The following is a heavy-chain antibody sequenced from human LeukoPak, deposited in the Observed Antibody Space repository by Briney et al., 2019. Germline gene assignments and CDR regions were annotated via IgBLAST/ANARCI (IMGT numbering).Heavy chain of an antibody. V-gene: IGHV1-46*01. J-gene: IGHJ5*02. CDR1: GYTFSSYH. CDR2: INPSGGHT. CDR3: ARDMYGRSSEGNRVDP. D-gene: IGHD6-6*01. Sequence: ASVKVSCKPSGYTFSSYHVHWVRQAPGQGLEWMGMINPSGGHTRYSQKFQGRVTMSGDVSTSTVYMELSSLISEDTAVYYCARDMYGRSSEGNRVDPWGQGTLVTVSS.